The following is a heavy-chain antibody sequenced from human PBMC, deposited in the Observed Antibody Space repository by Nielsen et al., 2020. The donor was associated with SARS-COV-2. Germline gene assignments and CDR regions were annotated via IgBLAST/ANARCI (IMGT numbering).Heavy chain of an antibody. CDR3: ARGLGDYVPHFDY. Sequence: SETLSLTCAVYGGSLSGYYWSWIRQPPGKGLEWIGEINHSGSTNYNPSLKSRVTISVDTSKNQFSLKLSSVTAADTAVYYCARGLGDYVPHFDYWGQGTLVTVSS. D-gene: IGHD4-17*01. CDR1: GGSLSGYY. J-gene: IGHJ4*02. CDR2: INHSGST. V-gene: IGHV4-34*01.